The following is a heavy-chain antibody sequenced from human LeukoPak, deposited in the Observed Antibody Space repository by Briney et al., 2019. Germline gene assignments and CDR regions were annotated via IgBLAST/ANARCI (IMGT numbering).Heavy chain of an antibody. D-gene: IGHD4-17*01. CDR1: GGSIRSDN. V-gene: IGHV4-59*01. J-gene: IGHJ5*02. Sequence: PSETLSLTCTVSGGSIRSDNWSWIRQPPGKEPEFIGYVYYSGGTNYNPSLKSRVTISVDTSKTQFSLTLRSVTAADTAVYYCARAHDYGDYKKWFDPWGQGIMVTVSS. CDR3: ARAHDYGDYKKWFDP. CDR2: VYYSGGT.